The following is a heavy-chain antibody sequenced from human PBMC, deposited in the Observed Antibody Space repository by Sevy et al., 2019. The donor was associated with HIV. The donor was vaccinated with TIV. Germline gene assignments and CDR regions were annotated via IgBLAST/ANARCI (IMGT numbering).Heavy chain of an antibody. CDR2: ISFDGDTK. V-gene: IGHV3-30*18. D-gene: IGHD3-22*01. J-gene: IGHJ6*02. CDR3: AKRGGHDTRGYFSYYYYGMDV. CDR1: GFSFRNFG. Sequence: GGSLRLSCAASGFSFRNFGMHWVRQAPGKGLEWLALISFDGDTKYYGDSVKGRFTISRDNSKNTLDLQMNSLGVEDTAWYYCAKRGGHDTRGYFSYYYYGMDVWGQGTTVTVSS.